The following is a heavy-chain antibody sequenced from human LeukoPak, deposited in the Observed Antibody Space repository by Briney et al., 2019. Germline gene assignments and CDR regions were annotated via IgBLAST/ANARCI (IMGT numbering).Heavy chain of an antibody. J-gene: IGHJ4*02. Sequence: ASVKVYCKASGGTLSSYAISWVRQAPGQGLEWMGGIIPIFGTANYAQRFQGRVTITADESTSTAYMELSSLRSEDTAVYYCARGEYDYVWGSYYDGYYFDYWGQGTLVTVSP. CDR1: GGTLSSYA. V-gene: IGHV1-69*13. CDR3: ARGEYDYVWGSYYDGYYFDY. CDR2: IIPIFGTA. D-gene: IGHD3-16*01.